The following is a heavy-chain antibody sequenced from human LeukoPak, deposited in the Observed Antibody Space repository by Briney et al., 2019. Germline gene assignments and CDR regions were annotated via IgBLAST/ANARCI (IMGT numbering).Heavy chain of an antibody. CDR2: INTNTGNP. CDR3: ARDPTLREWLPFDY. J-gene: IGHJ4*02. D-gene: IGHD5-12*01. Sequence: ASVKVSRKASGYTFTSYAMNWVRQAPGQGLEWMGWINTNTGNPTYAQGFTGRFVFSLDTSVSTAYLQISSLKAEDTAVYYCARDPTLREWLPFDYWGQGTLVTVSS. CDR1: GYTFTSYA. V-gene: IGHV7-4-1*02.